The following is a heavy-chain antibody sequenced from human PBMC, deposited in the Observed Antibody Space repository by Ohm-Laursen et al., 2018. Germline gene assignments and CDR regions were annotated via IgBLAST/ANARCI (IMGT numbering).Heavy chain of an antibody. Sequence: TQTLTLTCTFSGFSLSTSGMCVSWIRRPPGKALEWLARIDWDDDKYFSTSLKTSLTISKDTSKNQVVLTMTNMDPVDTATYYCARILGLCSGGSCYPGYYGMDVWGQGTTVTVSS. V-gene: IGHV2-70*11. CDR2: IDWDDDK. CDR1: GFSLSTSGMC. J-gene: IGHJ6*02. CDR3: ARILGLCSGGSCYPGYYGMDV. D-gene: IGHD2-15*01.